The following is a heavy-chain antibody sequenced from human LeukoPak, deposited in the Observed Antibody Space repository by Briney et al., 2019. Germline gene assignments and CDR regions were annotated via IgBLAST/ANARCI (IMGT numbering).Heavy chain of an antibody. D-gene: IGHD3-16*02. CDR2: INHRGST. V-gene: IGHV4-34*01. J-gene: IGHJ4*02. CDR3: ARGLTSDDYVWGSYRSLDY. CDR1: GGSFSGYY. Sequence: SETLSLTCAVYGGSFSGYYWSWIRQPPGKGLEWIGEINHRGSTNYNPSLKSRVTISVDTSKNQFSLKLSSVTAADTAVYYCARGLTSDDYVWGSYRSLDYWGQGTLVTVSS.